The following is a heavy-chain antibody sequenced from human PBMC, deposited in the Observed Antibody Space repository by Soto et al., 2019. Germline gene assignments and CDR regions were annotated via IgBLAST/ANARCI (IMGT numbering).Heavy chain of an antibody. CDR1: GGSISSGGYY. CDR2: IYYSGST. V-gene: IGHV4-31*03. Sequence: QVQLQESGPGLLKPSQTLSLTCTVSGGSISSGGYYWSWIRQHPGKGLEWIGYIYYSGSTYYNPSLKSRVTISVDTSKNQFSLKLSSVTAADTAVYYCANYGSGSYSVGWFDPWGQGTLVTVSS. D-gene: IGHD3-10*01. CDR3: ANYGSGSYSVGWFDP. J-gene: IGHJ5*02.